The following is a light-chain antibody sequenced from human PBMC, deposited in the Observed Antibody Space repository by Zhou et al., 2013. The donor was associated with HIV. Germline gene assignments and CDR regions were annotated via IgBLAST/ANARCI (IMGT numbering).Light chain of an antibody. J-gene: IGKJ2*03. Sequence: DIQMTQSPSSLSASVGDRVTITCRASQSISSYLNWYQQKPGNAPKLVISGASTLQSGVPSRFSASGYGTQFTLSIRSLQREDFATYYCQQSYHFLSFGQGTKLEL. V-gene: IGKV1-39*01. CDR3: QQSYHFLS. CDR2: GAS. CDR1: QSISSY.